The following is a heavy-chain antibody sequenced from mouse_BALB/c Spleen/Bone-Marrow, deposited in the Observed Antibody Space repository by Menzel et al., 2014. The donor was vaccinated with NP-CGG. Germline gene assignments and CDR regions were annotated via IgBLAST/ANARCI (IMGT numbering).Heavy chain of an antibody. CDR2: IWADGST. D-gene: IGHD5-1*01. Sequence: QVQLQQSGPGLVAPSQSLSITCTVSGFSLTSYGVSWVRQPPGKGLEWLGVIWADGSTSYHSTLISRLSISEDNSKSQVFLKLNSLQTDDTAAYYCAKGEPYLAWFAYWGQGTLVTVPA. J-gene: IGHJ3*01. CDR3: AKGEPYLAWFAY. V-gene: IGHV2-3*01. CDR1: GFSLTSYG.